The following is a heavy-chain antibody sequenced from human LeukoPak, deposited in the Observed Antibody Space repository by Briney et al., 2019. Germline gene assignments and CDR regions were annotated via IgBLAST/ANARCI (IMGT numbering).Heavy chain of an antibody. J-gene: IGHJ4*02. CDR2: ISSNGVHT. D-gene: IGHD6-13*01. CDR1: GFPFSSYA. Sequence: PGGSLRLSCSASGFPFSSYAMQWVRQAPGKGLEYLSTISSNGVHTYYTDSVKDRFTISRDNAKNSLYLQMNSLRAEDTAVYYCARTGRIGSSPFDYWGQGTLVTVSS. CDR3: ARTGRIGSSPFDY. V-gene: IGHV3-64*04.